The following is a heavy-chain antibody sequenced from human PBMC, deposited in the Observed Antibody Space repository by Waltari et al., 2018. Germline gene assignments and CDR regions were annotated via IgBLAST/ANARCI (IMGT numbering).Heavy chain of an antibody. J-gene: IGHJ3*02. V-gene: IGHV4-4*07. D-gene: IGHD4-17*01. CDR3: VRDGGKTTVSSKRAFDI. Sequence: QVQLQESGPGLVKPSETLSLTCTVSGGSISSYYWSWIRQPAGKGLEWIGRIYTSGSTNYNPSLKSRVTMSVDTSKNQFSLKLSSVTAADTAVYYCVRDGGKTTVSSKRAFDIWGQGTMVTVSS. CDR1: GGSISSYY. CDR2: IYTSGST.